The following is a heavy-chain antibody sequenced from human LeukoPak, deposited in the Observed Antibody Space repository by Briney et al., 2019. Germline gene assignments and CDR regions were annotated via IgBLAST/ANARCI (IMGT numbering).Heavy chain of an antibody. CDR2: IYSGSST. D-gene: IGHD3-10*01. CDR1: GFTVSSNY. CDR3: VCTMVRRAFDI. V-gene: IGHV3-66*01. J-gene: IGHJ3*02. Sequence: GGSLRLSCAASGFTVSSNYMSWVRQAPGKGLEWVSVIYSGSSTHYADSVKGRFTISRDNSNNTLYLQMNSLRAEDTAVYYCVCTMVRRAFDIWGQGTMVTVSS.